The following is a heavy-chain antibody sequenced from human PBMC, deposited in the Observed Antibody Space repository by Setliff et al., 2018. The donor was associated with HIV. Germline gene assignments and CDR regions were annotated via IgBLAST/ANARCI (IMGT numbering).Heavy chain of an antibody. CDR1: GYSISSGYY. Sequence: LSLTCAVSGYSISSGYYWGWIRQPPGKGLEWIGSIYHSGSTYYNPSLKSRVTISVDTSKNQFSLKLSSVTAAGTAVYYCARHSGGSFYNFWSGDYYYYGMDVWGQGTTVTVSS. CDR3: ARHSGGSFYNFWSGDYYYYGMDV. J-gene: IGHJ6*02. V-gene: IGHV4-38-2*01. D-gene: IGHD3-3*01. CDR2: IYHSGST.